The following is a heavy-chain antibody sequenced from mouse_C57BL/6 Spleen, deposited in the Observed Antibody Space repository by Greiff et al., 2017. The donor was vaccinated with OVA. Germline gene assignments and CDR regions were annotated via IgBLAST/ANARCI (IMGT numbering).Heavy chain of an antibody. CDR2: ISSGGSYT. Sequence: DVHLVESGGDLVKPGGSLKLSCAASGFTFSSYGMSWVRQTPDKRLEWVATISSGGSYTYYPDSVKGRSTISRDNAKNTLYLQMSRLTSEDTAMYYCARRYGPRGAMDYWGQGTSVTVSS. J-gene: IGHJ4*01. D-gene: IGHD1-1*01. CDR3: ARRYGPRGAMDY. V-gene: IGHV5-6*01. CDR1: GFTFSSYG.